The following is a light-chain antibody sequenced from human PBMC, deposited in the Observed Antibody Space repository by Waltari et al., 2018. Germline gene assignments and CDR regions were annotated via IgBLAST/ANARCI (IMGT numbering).Light chain of an antibody. J-gene: IGKJ1*01. CDR3: QQYDRSPAT. CDR1: QSISASF. CDR2: ATS. Sequence: EILLTQSPGTLSLSLGERVTLSCRTSQSISASFLAWYQHKHGQAPRLLIYATSTRATGVSDRFSGSGSGTDFTLTISRLEPEDVAVYYCQQYDRSPATFGPGTKVEIK. V-gene: IGKV3-20*01.